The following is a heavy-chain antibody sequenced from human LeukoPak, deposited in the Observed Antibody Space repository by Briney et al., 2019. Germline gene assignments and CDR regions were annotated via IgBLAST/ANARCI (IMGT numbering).Heavy chain of an antibody. V-gene: IGHV3-74*01. Sequence: GGSLRLSCAASGFTFSSYWMDWLRQEPRQGLVWVSRISTDGSSRSYADSVKGRFTISRDNGKNTLYLQMNSLRAEDTAVYYCAGYLTSTPSVMDVWGQGATVTVSS. D-gene: IGHD1-26*01. J-gene: IGHJ6*02. CDR3: AGYLTSTPSVMDV. CDR2: ISTDGSSR. CDR1: GFTFSSYW.